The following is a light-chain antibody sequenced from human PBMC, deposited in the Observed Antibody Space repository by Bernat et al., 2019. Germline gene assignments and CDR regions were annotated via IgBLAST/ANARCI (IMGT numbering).Light chain of an antibody. CDR3: CSYAGRSTFDV. Sequence: QSALTQPASVSGSPGQSITISCTGTSSDVGSYNLVSWYQQHPGKAPKLIIYEVTKRPSGVSNRFSGAKSGNTASLTISGRQPEDEADYFCCSYAGRSTFDVFGGGTELTDL. CDR1: SSDVGSYNL. J-gene: IGLJ2*01. CDR2: EVT. V-gene: IGLV2-23*02.